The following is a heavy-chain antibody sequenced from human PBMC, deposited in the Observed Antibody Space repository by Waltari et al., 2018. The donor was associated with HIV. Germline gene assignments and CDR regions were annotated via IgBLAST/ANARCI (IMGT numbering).Heavy chain of an antibody. CDR1: GGSISSGSYY. J-gene: IGHJ3*02. Sequence: VQLQESGPGLVKPSQTLSLTCTVSGGSISSGSYYWSWLRQPAGKGLEWIGRIYTSGSTNYNPSLKSRVTISVDTSKNQFSLKLSSVTAADTAVYYCARDRNYYYDSSGYFFNAFDIWGQGTMVTVSS. CDR3: ARDRNYYYDSSGYFFNAFDI. D-gene: IGHD3-22*01. V-gene: IGHV4-61*02. CDR2: IYTSGST.